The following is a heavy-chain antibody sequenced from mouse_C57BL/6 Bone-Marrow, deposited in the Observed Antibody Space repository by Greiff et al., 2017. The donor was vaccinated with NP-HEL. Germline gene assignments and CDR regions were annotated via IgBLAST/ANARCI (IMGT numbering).Heavy chain of an antibody. D-gene: IGHD1-1*01. CDR3: TGDYYGSSYWDY. Sequence: EVKVEESGGGLVQPGGSMKLSCVASGFTFSNYWMNWVRQSPEKGLEWVAQIRLKSDNYATHYAVSVKGRFTISSDDSKSSVYLQMNNLRAEDTGIYYCTGDYYGSSYWDYWGQGTTLTVSS. J-gene: IGHJ2*01. CDR1: GFTFSNYW. CDR2: IRLKSDNYAT. V-gene: IGHV6-3*01.